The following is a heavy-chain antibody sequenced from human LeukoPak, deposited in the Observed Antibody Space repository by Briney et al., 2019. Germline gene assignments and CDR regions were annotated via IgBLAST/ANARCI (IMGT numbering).Heavy chain of an antibody. V-gene: IGHV4-59*08. CDR1: GGSINGYY. CDR2: IYYSGST. J-gene: IGHJ3*02. Sequence: SETLSLTCTISGGSINGYYWTWIRQPPGKGLEWIGYIYYSGSTNYSPSLKSRVTISVDTSKNQFSLKLSSVTAADTAVYYCARHLGRARGYSYGYVRIYDAFDIWGQGTMVTVSS. CDR3: ARHLGRARGYSYGYVRIYDAFDI. D-gene: IGHD5-18*01.